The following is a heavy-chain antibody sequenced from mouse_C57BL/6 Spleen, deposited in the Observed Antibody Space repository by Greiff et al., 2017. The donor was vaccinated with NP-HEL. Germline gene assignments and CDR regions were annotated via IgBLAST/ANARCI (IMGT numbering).Heavy chain of an antibody. CDR3: AREREHAYFDY. V-gene: IGHV5-16*01. Sequence: EVHLVESEGGLVQPGSSMKLSCTASGFTFSDYYMAWVRQVPEKGLEWVANINYDGSSTYYLASLKSRFIISRDNAKNILYLQMSSLKSEDTATYDCAREREHAYFDYWGQGTTLTVSS. CDR2: INYDGSST. CDR1: GFTFSDYY. J-gene: IGHJ2*01.